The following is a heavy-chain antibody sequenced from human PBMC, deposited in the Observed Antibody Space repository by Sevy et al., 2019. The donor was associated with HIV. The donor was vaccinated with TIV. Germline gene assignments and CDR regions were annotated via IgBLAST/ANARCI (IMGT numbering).Heavy chain of an antibody. CDR1: GGSFSGYY. CDR2: INHSGST. J-gene: IGHJ4*02. D-gene: IGHD3-22*01. CDR3: ARAQYYYDSSGYYSH. V-gene: IGHV4-34*01. Sequence: SETLSLTCAVYGGSFSGYYWSRIRQPPGKGPEWIGEINHSGSTNYNPSLKSRVTISVDTSKNQFSLKLSSVTAADTAVYYCARAQYYYDSSGYYSHWGQGTLVTVSS.